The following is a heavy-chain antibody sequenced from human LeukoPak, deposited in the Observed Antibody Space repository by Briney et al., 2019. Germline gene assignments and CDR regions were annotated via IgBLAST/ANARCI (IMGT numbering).Heavy chain of an antibody. J-gene: IGHJ4*02. V-gene: IGHV1-2*02. CDR3: ARDTVAATGTVDY. D-gene: IGHD6-13*01. CDR2: INPNSGGT. CDR1: GYTFTGYY. Sequence: GASVKVSCKASGYTFTGYYIHWVRQAPGQGLEWVGWINPNSGGTSYAQKFQGRVTMTRDTSISTAYMELSRLRSDDTAVYYCARDTVAATGTVDYWGQGTLVTVSS.